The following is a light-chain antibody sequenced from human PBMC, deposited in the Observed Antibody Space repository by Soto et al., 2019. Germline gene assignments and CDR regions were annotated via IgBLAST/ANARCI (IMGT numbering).Light chain of an antibody. CDR3: SSYTSSNTYV. V-gene: IGLV2-14*01. CDR1: SSDVGGYNY. CDR2: DVS. J-gene: IGLJ1*01. Sequence: QSALTQPASVSGSPGQSITISCTGTSSDVGGYNYVSWYQQHPGKAPKLMIYDVSDRPSGVSNRFSGSKSGSTASLTISGLQAEDEADYYCSSYTSSNTYVFGTGTKVTV.